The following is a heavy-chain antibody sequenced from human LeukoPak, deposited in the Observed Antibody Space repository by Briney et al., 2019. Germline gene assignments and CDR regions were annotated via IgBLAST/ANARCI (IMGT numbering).Heavy chain of an antibody. D-gene: IGHD1-26*01. J-gene: IGHJ5*01. CDR2: MNPNSGDT. CDR3: ARTGMGGNVWIDS. CDR1: GYTFTNYD. V-gene: IGHV1-8*01. Sequence: GASVKVSCKASGYTFTNYDINWVRQATGQGLEWMGWMNPNSGDTGYAQKFQGRVTMTRDTSISTAYMELTSLTSGDTAIFYCARTGMGGNVWIDSWGQGTLVTVSS.